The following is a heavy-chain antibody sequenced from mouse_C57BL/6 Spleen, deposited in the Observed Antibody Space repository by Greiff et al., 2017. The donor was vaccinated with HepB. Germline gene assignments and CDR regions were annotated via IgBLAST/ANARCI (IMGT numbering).Heavy chain of an antibody. CDR3: ARAYGSSYERFAY. D-gene: IGHD1-1*01. CDR1: GYTFTSYW. Sequence: VQLQQPGAELVRPGTSVKLSCKASGYTFTSYWMHWVKQRPGQGLEWIGVIDPSDSYTNYNQKFKGKATLTLDTSSSTAYMQLSSLTSEDSAVYYCARAYGSSYERFAYWGQGTLVTVSA. V-gene: IGHV1-59*01. CDR2: IDPSDSYT. J-gene: IGHJ3*01.